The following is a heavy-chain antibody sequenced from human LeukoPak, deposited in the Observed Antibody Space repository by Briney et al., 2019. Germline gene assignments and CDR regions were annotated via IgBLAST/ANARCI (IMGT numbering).Heavy chain of an antibody. CDR3: ATDDEGYY. D-gene: IGHD3-3*01. CDR1: GFTFGKSW. V-gene: IGHV3-7*04. CDR2: IKEDGSAK. Sequence: GGSLRLSCAASGFTFGKSWMSWLRQTPEKRLEWVANIKEDGSAKYYVDSVKGRFTISRDNAKNSLYLQMNSLRAEDTAVYYCATDDEGYYWGQGILVTVSS. J-gene: IGHJ4*02.